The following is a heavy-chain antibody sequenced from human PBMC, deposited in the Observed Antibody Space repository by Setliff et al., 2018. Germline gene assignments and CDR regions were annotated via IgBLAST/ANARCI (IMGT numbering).Heavy chain of an antibody. V-gene: IGHV3-7*01. CDR3: ARDLGAIFRYGLDV. Sequence: GESLKISCAASGFTLSSYWMNWVRQAPGKGLEWVANIKQDGSEKDYVDSVKGRFTISRDRAKNSLYLQMNSLRAEDTAVYYCARDLGAIFRYGLDVWGQGTTVTVSS. CDR2: IKQDGSEK. J-gene: IGHJ6*02. CDR1: GFTLSSYW. D-gene: IGHD3-16*01.